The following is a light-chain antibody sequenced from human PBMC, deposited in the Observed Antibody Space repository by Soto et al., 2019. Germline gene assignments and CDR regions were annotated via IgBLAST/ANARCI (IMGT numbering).Light chain of an antibody. J-gene: IGLJ3*02. CDR3: ATWDDSLNVWL. CDR2: SNT. Sequence: HSALTQPPSASAPPGQGVTISCSGSTSNIGSNPVNWYQQLPGTAPKLLMYSNTQRPSGVPDRFSGSKSGTSASLAISALQSEDESTYYCATWDDSLNVWLFGGGTKVTVL. CDR1: TSNIGSNP. V-gene: IGLV1-44*01.